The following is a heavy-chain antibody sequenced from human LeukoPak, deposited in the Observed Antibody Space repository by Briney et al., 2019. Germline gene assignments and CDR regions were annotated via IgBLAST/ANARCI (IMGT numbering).Heavy chain of an antibody. Sequence: ASVKVSCKASGGTFSSYAISWVRQAPGQGLEWMGGIIPIFGTANYAQKLQGRVTITADESTSTAYMELSSLRSEDTAVYYCATDYCSGGSCYPDYWGQGTLVTVSS. CDR1: GGTFSSYA. J-gene: IGHJ4*02. CDR2: IIPIFGTA. D-gene: IGHD2-15*01. CDR3: ATDYCSGGSCYPDY. V-gene: IGHV1-69*13.